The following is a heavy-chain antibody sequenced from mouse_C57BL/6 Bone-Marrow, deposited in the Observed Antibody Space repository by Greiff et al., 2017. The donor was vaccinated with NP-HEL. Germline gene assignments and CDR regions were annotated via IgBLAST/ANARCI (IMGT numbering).Heavy chain of an antibody. CDR1: GFNIKDDY. Sequence: LQQSGAELVRPGASVKLSCTASGFNIKDDYMHWVKQRPEQGLEWIGWIDPENGDTEYASKFQGKATITADTSSNTAYLQLSSLTSEDTAVYYCTTIYGSILYYFDYWGQGTTLTVSS. V-gene: IGHV14-4*01. J-gene: IGHJ2*01. D-gene: IGHD1-1*01. CDR3: TTIYGSILYYFDY. CDR2: IDPENGDT.